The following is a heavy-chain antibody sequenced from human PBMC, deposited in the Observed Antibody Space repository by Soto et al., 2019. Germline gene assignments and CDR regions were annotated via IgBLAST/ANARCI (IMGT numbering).Heavy chain of an antibody. CDR1: GFTFSSYS. Sequence: VGSLRLSCAASGFTFSSYSMSWVRQAPGKGLEWVSGFRTSGDGGTTYYADSVKGRFTISRDNSKNMLFLQMNSLRAEDTAIYYCAKKVNSGPGSQYFDYWGQGTPVTVSS. V-gene: IGHV3-23*01. J-gene: IGHJ4*02. D-gene: IGHD3-10*01. CDR2: FRTSGDGGTT. CDR3: AKKVNSGPGSQYFDY.